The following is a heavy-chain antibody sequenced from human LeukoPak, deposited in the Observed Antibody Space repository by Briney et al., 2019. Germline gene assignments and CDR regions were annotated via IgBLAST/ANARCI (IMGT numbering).Heavy chain of an antibody. V-gene: IGHV1-2*02. CDR2: INPNSGGT. D-gene: IGHD6-19*01. Sequence: GASVKVSCKASGYTFTGYYMHWVRQAPGQGLEWMGWINPNSGGTNYAQKFQGRVTMTRDTSISTAYMELSRLRSDDTAVYYCARGGAVARSGAAFDIWGQGTMVTVSS. CDR3: ARGGAVARSGAAFDI. J-gene: IGHJ3*02. CDR1: GYTFTGYY.